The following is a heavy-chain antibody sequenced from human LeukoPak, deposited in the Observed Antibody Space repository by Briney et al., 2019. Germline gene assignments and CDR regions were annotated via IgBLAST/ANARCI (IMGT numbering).Heavy chain of an antibody. D-gene: IGHD3-10*01. CDR2: ISAYNGNT. Sequence: ASVKVSCKASGYTFTSYGISWVRQAPGQGLEWMGWISAYNGNTNYAQKLQGRVTMTTDTSTSTAYMELRGLRSDDTAVYYCARDGFGGSFGPFRPDYWGQGTLVTVSS. V-gene: IGHV1-18*01. J-gene: IGHJ4*02. CDR1: GYTFTSYG. CDR3: ARDGFGGSFGPFRPDY.